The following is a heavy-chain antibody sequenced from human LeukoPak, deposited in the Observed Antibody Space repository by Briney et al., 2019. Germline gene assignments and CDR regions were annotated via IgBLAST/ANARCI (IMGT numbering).Heavy chain of an antibody. CDR2: IWYDGSNK. J-gene: IGHJ4*02. V-gene: IGHV3-33*01. D-gene: IGHD3-10*01. CDR3: ARDRRSYGSGSYAGKY. Sequence: GGSLRLSCAASGFTFSSYGMHWVRQAPGKGLEWVAVIWYDGSNKYYADSVKGRFTISRDNSKNTLYLQMNSLRAEDTAVYYCARDRRSYGSGSYAGKYWGQGTLVTVSS. CDR1: GFTFSSYG.